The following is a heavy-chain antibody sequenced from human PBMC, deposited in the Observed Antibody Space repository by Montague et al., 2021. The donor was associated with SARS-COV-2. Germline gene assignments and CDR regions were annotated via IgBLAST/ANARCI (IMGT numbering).Heavy chain of an antibody. J-gene: IGHJ3*01. V-gene: IGHV3-53*01. D-gene: IGHD5-18*01. CDR2: IYSGDTA. Sequence: SLRLSCAASGFSVSSKYMTWVRQPPGKGLEWVSTIYSGDTAYYADSVQGRFTISRDHSKNTVFLQMNSLRAEDTALYYCATFYVDTASVTNAFDLWGQGTLVSVSS. CDR1: GFSVSSKY. CDR3: ATFYVDTASVTNAFDL.